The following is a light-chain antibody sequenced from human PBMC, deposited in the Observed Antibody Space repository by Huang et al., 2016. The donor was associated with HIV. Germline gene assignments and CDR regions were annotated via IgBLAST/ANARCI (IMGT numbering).Light chain of an antibody. CDR2: TAS. Sequence: DNQMTQSPSTLSASIGDRVTITCRASQSISTWLAWYQQKPGKAPKLLIYTASYLEDVGPSRFSGSGSGTEFTLTISGLQPDDFATYYCQQYNAPLIFGGGTKVEIK. CDR1: QSISTW. CDR3: QQYNAPLI. V-gene: IGKV1-5*03. J-gene: IGKJ4*01.